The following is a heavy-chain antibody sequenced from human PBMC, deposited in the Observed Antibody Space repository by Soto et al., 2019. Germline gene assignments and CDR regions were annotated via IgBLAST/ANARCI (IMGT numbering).Heavy chain of an antibody. J-gene: IGHJ5*02. Sequence: SVKVSCKSSGFTFSSYASSWVRQAPGQGLEWMGGIIPIFGTANYAQKFQGRVTITADESTSTAYMELSSLRSEDTAVYYCARYGDSQNWFDPWGQGPLVTDSS. D-gene: IGHD4-17*01. CDR1: GFTFSSYA. CDR3: ARYGDSQNWFDP. V-gene: IGHV1-69*13. CDR2: IIPIFGTA.